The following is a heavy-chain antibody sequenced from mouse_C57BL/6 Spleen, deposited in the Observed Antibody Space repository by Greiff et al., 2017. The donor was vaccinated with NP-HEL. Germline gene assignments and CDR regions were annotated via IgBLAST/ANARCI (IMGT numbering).Heavy chain of an antibody. CDR2: IRNKANGYTT. CDR3: ARSGLLYYFDY. Sequence: EVQVVESGGGLVQPGGSLSLSCAASGFTFTDYYMSWVRQPPGKALEWLGFIRNKANGYTTEYSASVKGRFTISRDTSPSILYLQINALRAEDSATYYCARSGLLYYFDYWGQGTTLTVSS. J-gene: IGHJ2*01. CDR1: GFTFTDYY. V-gene: IGHV7-3*01. D-gene: IGHD3-2*02.